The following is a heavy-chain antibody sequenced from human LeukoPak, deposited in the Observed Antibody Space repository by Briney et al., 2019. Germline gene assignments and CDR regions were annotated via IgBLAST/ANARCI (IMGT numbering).Heavy chain of an antibody. CDR3: ARRKSKGDGYNYGNWFDP. CDR1: GGSFSGYY. CDR2: INHSGST. J-gene: IGHJ5*02. V-gene: IGHV4-34*01. Sequence: PSETLSLTCAVYGGSFSGYYWSWIRQPPGKGLEWIGEINHSGSTNYNPSLKSRVTISVDASKNQFSLKLSSVTAADTAVYYCARRKSKGDGYNYGNWFDPWGQGTLVTVSS. D-gene: IGHD5-24*01.